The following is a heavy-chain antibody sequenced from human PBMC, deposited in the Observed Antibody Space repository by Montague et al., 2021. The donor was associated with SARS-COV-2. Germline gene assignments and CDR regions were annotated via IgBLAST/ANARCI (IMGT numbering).Heavy chain of an antibody. V-gene: IGHV4-31*03. CDR3: ARDRGYFDWLFHSDYYYYGMDV. CDR2: IYYSGCT. CDR1: GGSISSGGYY. J-gene: IGHJ6*02. D-gene: IGHD3-9*01. Sequence: TLSLTCTVSGGSISSGGYYWSWIRQHPGKGLEWIGYIYYSGCTYYNPSLKSRVTISVDTSKNQFSLKLSSVTAADTAVYYCARDRGYFDWLFHSDYYYYGMDVWGQGTTVTVSS.